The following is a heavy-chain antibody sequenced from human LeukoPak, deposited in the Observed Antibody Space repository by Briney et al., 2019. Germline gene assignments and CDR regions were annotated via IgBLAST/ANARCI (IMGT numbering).Heavy chain of an antibody. D-gene: IGHD3-3*01. CDR1: GYTFTSYY. V-gene: IGHV1-18*04. CDR3: ARGPRGGIFGVPYHWAEDY. Sequence: ASVMVSCKASGYTFTSYYMHWVRQAPGQGLEWMGWISAYNGNTNYAQKLQGRVTMTTDTSTSTAYMELRSLRSDDTAVYYCARGPRGGIFGVPYHWAEDYWGQGTLVTVSS. CDR2: ISAYNGNT. J-gene: IGHJ4*02.